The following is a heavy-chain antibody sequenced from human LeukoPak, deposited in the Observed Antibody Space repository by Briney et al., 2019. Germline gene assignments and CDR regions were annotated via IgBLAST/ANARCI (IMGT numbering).Heavy chain of an antibody. CDR2: INPSGGST. V-gene: IGHV1-46*01. J-gene: IGHJ6*02. CDR3: ASPSYYYYGMDV. CDR1: GYTFTSYY. Sequence: ALVKVSCKASGYTFTSYYMHWVRQAPGQGLEWMGIINPSGGSTSYAQKFQGRVTMTRDTSTSTVYMELSSLRSEDTAVYYCASPSYYYYGMDVWGQGTTVTVSS.